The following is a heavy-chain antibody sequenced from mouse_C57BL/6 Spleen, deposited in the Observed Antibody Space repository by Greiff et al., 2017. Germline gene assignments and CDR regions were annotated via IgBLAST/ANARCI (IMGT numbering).Heavy chain of an antibody. CDR3: ARSRYYYGSSSNWYFEV. CDR1: GYTFTSYW. Sequence: VKLQQPGAELVMPGASVKLSCKASGYTFTSYWMHWVKQRPGQGLEWIGEIDPSDSYTNYNQKFKGKSTLTVDKSSSTAYMQLSSLTSEDSAVYYCARSRYYYGSSSNWYFEVWGTGTTVTVSS. CDR2: IDPSDSYT. D-gene: IGHD1-1*01. J-gene: IGHJ1*03. V-gene: IGHV1-69*01.